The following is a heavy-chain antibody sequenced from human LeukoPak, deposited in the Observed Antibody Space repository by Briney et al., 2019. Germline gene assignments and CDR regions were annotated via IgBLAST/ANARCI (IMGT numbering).Heavy chain of an antibody. CDR3: ARHLRRDGYNWYGTGGFDY. CDR1: GGSISSGSYY. Sequence: SQTLSLTCTVSGGSISSGSYYWSWIRQPAGKGLEWIGRIYTSGSTNYNPSLKSRVTISVDTSKNQFSLKLSSVTAADTAVYYCARHLRRDGYNWYGTGGFDYWGQGTLVTVSS. V-gene: IGHV4-61*02. J-gene: IGHJ4*02. D-gene: IGHD5-24*01. CDR2: IYTSGST.